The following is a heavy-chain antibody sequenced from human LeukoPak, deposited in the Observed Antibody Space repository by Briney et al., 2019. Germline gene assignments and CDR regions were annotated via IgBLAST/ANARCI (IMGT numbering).Heavy chain of an antibody. CDR2: INHSGST. D-gene: IGHD2-21*01. CDR3: ARVVSPIATPYYYYGMDA. CDR1: GGSFSGYY. J-gene: IGHJ6*02. Sequence: SETLSLTCAVYGGSFSGYYWSWIRQPPGKGLEWIGEINHSGSTNYNPSLKSRVTISVDTSKNQFSLKLSSVTAADTAVYYCARVVSPIATPYYYYGMDAWGQGTTVTVSS. V-gene: IGHV4-34*01.